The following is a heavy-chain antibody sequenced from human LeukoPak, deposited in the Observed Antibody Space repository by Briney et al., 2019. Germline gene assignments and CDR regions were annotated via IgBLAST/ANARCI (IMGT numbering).Heavy chain of an antibody. CDR2: ISSSGSTI. CDR3: ARNREHAYRYGFDY. V-gene: IGHV3-48*03. J-gene: IGHJ4*01. CDR1: GFTFSSYE. Sequence: GGSLRLSCAASGFTFSSYEMNWVRQAPGKGLEWVSYISSSGSTIYYADSVKGRFTISRDNAKDSLYLQMISLRADDTAVYYCARNREHAYRYGFDYWGQEPWSPSPQ. D-gene: IGHD5-18*01.